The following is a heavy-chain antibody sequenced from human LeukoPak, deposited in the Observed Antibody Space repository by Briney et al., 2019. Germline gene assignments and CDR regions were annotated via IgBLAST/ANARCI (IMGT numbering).Heavy chain of an antibody. J-gene: IGHJ4*02. Sequence: SETLSLTCAVSGYSISSGYYWGWIRQPPGKGLEWIGSIYHSGSTYYNPSLKSRVTISVDKSKNQFSLKLSSVTAADTAVYYCARSGDTATYYFDYWGQGTLVTVSS. CDR3: ARSGDTATYYFDY. D-gene: IGHD5-18*01. CDR1: GYSISSGYY. CDR2: IYHSGST. V-gene: IGHV4-38-2*01.